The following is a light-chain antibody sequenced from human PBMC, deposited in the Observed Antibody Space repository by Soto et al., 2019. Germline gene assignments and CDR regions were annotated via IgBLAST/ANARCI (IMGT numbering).Light chain of an antibody. J-gene: IGKJ3*01. CDR2: GAS. V-gene: IGKV3-20*01. CDR1: QAVKSVY. Sequence: EIVLTQSPATLPLSPGERATLSCRASQAVKSVYLAWYQQKPGQAPRLLISGASGRATGIPDRFSGSASGTDFTITSTRLEPEDFAVYYCQQYGSPPLTFGPGTKVEVK. CDR3: QQYGSPPLT.